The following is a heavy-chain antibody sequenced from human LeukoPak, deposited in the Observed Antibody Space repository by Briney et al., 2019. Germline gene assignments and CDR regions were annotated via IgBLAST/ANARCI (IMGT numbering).Heavy chain of an antibody. J-gene: IGHJ3*02. CDR1: GGTFSSYA. CDR3: ARVDKDAFDI. V-gene: IGHV1-69*04. CDR2: IIPILGIA. Sequence: SVKVSCKASGGTFSSYAISWVRQAPGQGLERMGRIIPILGIANYAQKFQGRVTITADKSTSTAYMELSSLRSEDTAVYYYARVDKDAFDIWGQGTMVTVSS. D-gene: IGHD2-2*03.